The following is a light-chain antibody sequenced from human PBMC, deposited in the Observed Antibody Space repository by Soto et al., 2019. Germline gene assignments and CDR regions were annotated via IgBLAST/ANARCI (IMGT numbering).Light chain of an antibody. V-gene: IGLV2-23*01. CDR1: ISDVGSYNL. CDR2: EGS. CDR3: CSYAGSSTWV. Sequence: QSALTQPASVSGFPGQSITISCTGTISDVGSYNLVSWYQQHPGRAPKLMIYEGSKRPSGVSNRFSGSKSGNTASLTISGLQAEDEADYYCCSYAGSSTWVFGGGTKLTVL. J-gene: IGLJ3*02.